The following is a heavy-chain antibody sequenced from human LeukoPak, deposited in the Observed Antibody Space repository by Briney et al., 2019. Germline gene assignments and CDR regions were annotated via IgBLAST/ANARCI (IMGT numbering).Heavy chain of an antibody. D-gene: IGHD2-2*01. V-gene: IGHV1-69*13. Sequence: VASVKVSCKASGGTFSSYAISWVRQAPGQGLEWMGGIIPIFGTANYAQKFQGRVTITADESTSTAYMELSSLRSEDTAVYYCARAGYCSSTSCPMEYWGQGTLVTVSS. CDR3: ARAGYCSSTSCPMEY. J-gene: IGHJ4*02. CDR1: GGTFSSYA. CDR2: IIPIFGTA.